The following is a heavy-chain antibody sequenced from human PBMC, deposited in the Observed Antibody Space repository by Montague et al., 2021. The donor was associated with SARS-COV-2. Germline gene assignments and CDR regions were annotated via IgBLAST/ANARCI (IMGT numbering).Heavy chain of an antibody. CDR3: ARDERFDYYYGMDV. Sequence: SETLSLTCTVSGVSISTDYWTWIRQPPGKGLEWIGYITYSGATTYNPSLTSRVTMSIDTSKNQVSLKVSSVTATDTAGYYCARDERFDYYYGMDVWGRGTMVTVSS. CDR2: ITYSGAT. CDR1: GVSISTDY. D-gene: IGHD3-10*01. V-gene: IGHV4-59*12. J-gene: IGHJ6*02.